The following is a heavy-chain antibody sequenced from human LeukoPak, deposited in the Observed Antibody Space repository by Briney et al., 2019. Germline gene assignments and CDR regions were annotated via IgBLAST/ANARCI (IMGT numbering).Heavy chain of an antibody. V-gene: IGHV3-30*03. CDR3: HLSRSSSSWWRDYYYYGMDV. CDR2: ISYDGSNK. Sequence: GGSLRLSRAASGFTFSSYGMHWVRQAPGKGLEWVAVISYDGSNKYYADSVKGRFTISRDNSKNTLYLQMNSLRAEDTAVYYCHLSRSSSSWWRDYYYYGMDVWGKGTTVTVSS. CDR1: GFTFSSYG. D-gene: IGHD6-13*01. J-gene: IGHJ6*04.